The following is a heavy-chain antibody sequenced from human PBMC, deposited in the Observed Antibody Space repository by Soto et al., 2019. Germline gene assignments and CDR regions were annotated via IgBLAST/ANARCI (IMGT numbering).Heavy chain of an antibody. D-gene: IGHD6-6*01. CDR1: GFTFSSYA. J-gene: IGHJ4*02. Sequence: LRLSCSASGFTFSSYAMHWVRQAPGKGLEYVSAISSNGGSTYYADSVKGRFTISRDNSTNTLYLQMSSLRAEDTAVYYCVKDRGRQLVHNFDYWGQGTLVTVSS. V-gene: IGHV3-64D*06. CDR2: ISSNGGST. CDR3: VKDRGRQLVHNFDY.